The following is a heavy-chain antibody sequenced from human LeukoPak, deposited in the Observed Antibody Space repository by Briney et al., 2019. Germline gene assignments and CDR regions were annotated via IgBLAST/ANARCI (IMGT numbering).Heavy chain of an antibody. CDR2: IKQDGSEK. D-gene: IGHD2-2*01. Sequence: GRSLRLSCAASGFTFSSDWMSWVRQAPGKGLEWVANIKQDGSEKYYVDSVKGRFTISRDNAKNSLYLQMNSLRAEDTAAYYCARDLGYCSSTSCLYGGVFDYWGQGTLVTVSS. CDR3: ARDLGYCSSTSCLYGGVFDY. J-gene: IGHJ4*02. CDR1: GFTFSSDW. V-gene: IGHV3-7*03.